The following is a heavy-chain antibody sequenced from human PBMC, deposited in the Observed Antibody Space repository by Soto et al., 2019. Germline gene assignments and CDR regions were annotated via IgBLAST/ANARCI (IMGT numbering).Heavy chain of an antibody. CDR1: GASTVSHYH. V-gene: IGHV4-31*02. CDR2: IFNSGTT. CDR3: ALALGPTTGLDY. Sequence: SETLSLTCSVSGASTVSHYHWTWIRQPPGKGLEWMGYIFNSGTTFYNPSLTSRLSISMDTSGNHFSLELRSVTAADTAVYYCALALGPTTGLDYWGQGTLVTVSS. J-gene: IGHJ4*02. D-gene: IGHD1-26*01.